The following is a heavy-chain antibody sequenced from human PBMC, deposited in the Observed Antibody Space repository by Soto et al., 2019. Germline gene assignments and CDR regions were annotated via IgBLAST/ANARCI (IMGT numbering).Heavy chain of an antibody. Sequence: SETLSLTCTVSGGSISSYYWSWIRQPPGKGLEWIGYIYYSGSTNYNPSLKSRVTISVDTSKNQFSLKLSSVTAADTAVYYCARRKTFYGLDAFDIWGQGTMVTVSS. CDR1: GGSISSYY. D-gene: IGHD3-10*01. V-gene: IGHV4-59*08. J-gene: IGHJ3*02. CDR2: IYYSGST. CDR3: ARRKTFYGLDAFDI.